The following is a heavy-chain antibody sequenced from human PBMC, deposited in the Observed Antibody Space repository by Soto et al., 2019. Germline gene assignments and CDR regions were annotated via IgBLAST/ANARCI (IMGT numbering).Heavy chain of an antibody. Sequence: GGSLSLSCAASGFTFSSYAMTWVRQAPGEGLEWVSSISGTDGTTKYADSVKGRFTISRDNSKNTLFLQMTSLRAEDTAVYYCAKDRGSGWYTWNCWGQGTLVTVSS. CDR1: GFTFSSYA. J-gene: IGHJ4*02. D-gene: IGHD6-13*01. CDR2: ISGTDGTT. V-gene: IGHV3-23*01. CDR3: AKDRGSGWYTWNC.